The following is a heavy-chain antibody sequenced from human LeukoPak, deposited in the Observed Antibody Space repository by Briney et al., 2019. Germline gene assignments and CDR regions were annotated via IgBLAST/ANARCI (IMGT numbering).Heavy chain of an antibody. CDR3: ARHHGNSGTYYDY. V-gene: IGHV1-2*02. CDR1: GYSFSDYY. J-gene: IGHJ4*02. Sequence: ASVTVSCKTSGYSFSDYYIHWVRQAPGQGLEWMGWINPDSGGTNYAQNLQDRVTMTRDTSISTACMEVSRLRSDDTAVYYCARHHGNSGTYYDYWGQGTLVTVSS. CDR2: INPDSGGT. D-gene: IGHD1-26*01.